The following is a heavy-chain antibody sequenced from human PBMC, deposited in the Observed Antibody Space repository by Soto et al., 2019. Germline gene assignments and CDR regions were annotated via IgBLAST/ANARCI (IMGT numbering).Heavy chain of an antibody. CDR2: IYYSGST. J-gene: IGHJ6*02. V-gene: IGHV4-59*01. Sequence: TLSLTCTVSGGSISGYYWSWIRQPPGRGLEWIGFIYYSGSTNYNPSLKSRVTISVDTSKNQFSLKLSSVTAADTAVYYCARDSMVRGVIDYYYGMDVWGQGTTVTVSS. CDR1: GGSISGYY. D-gene: IGHD3-10*01. CDR3: ARDSMVRGVIDYYYGMDV.